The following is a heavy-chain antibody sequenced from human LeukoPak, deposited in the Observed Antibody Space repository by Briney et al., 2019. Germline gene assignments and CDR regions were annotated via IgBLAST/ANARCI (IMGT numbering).Heavy chain of an antibody. Sequence: NPSETLSLTCTVSGGSISSYYWSWIRQPPGKGLEWIGYIYYSGSTNYNPSLESRVTISVDTSKNQFSLKLSSVTAADTAVYYCARSNSGSSDYWGQGTLVTVSS. CDR3: ARSNSGSSDY. CDR2: IYYSGST. J-gene: IGHJ4*02. D-gene: IGHD1-26*01. V-gene: IGHV4-59*01. CDR1: GGSISSYY.